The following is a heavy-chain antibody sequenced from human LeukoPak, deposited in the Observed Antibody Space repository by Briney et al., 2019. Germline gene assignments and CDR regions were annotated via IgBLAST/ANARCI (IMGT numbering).Heavy chain of an antibody. V-gene: IGHV4-39*01. CDR2: INYSGNT. Sequence: PSETLSLTCTVSGGSISSSSYYWGWVRQPPGKGLDWIGSINYSGNTYYNPSLRSRVTISVDTSKNQFSLKLSSATAADTAVYYCARHVPSSVTREPFYFDSWGQGALVTVSS. CDR3: ARHVPSSVTREPFYFDS. CDR1: GGSISSSSYY. J-gene: IGHJ4*02. D-gene: IGHD6-25*01.